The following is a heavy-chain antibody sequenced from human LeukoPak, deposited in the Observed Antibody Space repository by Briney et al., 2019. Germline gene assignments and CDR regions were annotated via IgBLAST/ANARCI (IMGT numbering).Heavy chain of an antibody. CDR3: ARQDRDILSGGFDP. V-gene: IGHV4-4*09. J-gene: IGHJ5*02. CDR2: IYTSGST. D-gene: IGHD2-15*01. CDR1: GGSISSYY. Sequence: TSETLSLTCTVSGGSISSYYWSWIRQPPGKELEWIGYIYTSGSTNYNPSLKSRVTISLDTPKNQFSLKLSSVTAADTAVYYCARQDRDILSGGFDPWGQGTLVTVSS.